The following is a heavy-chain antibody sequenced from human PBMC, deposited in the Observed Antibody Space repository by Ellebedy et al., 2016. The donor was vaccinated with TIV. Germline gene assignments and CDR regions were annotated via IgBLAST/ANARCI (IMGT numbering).Heavy chain of an antibody. CDR2: ISAYNGNI. Sequence: AASVKVSCKASGYTFTNYGISWVRQAPGQGLEWMGWISAYNGNINYAQKFQGRVTMTTDTSTSTAYMELRSLRSDDTAVYYCARISGYDYSALGFDYWGQGTLVTVPS. CDR1: GYTFTNYG. D-gene: IGHD5-12*01. V-gene: IGHV1-18*04. CDR3: ARISGYDYSALGFDY. J-gene: IGHJ4*02.